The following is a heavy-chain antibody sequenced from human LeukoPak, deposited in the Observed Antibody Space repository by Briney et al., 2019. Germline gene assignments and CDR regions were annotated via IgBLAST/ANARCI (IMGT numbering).Heavy chain of an antibody. CDR2: ISGSGGST. J-gene: IGHJ4*02. D-gene: IGHD5-12*01. CDR3: TRSFRGYDFYYFDY. CDR1: RFTFSSYA. V-gene: IGHV3-23*01. Sequence: GGSLRLSCAASRFTFSSYAMNWVRQAPGKGLEWVSSISGSGGSTFYTDSVKGRFTISRDNSKNTLYLQMNSLRADDTAVYYCTRSFRGYDFYYFDYWGQGILVTVSS.